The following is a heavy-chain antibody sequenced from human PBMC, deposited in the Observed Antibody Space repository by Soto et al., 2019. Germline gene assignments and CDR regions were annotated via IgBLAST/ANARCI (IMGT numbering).Heavy chain of an antibody. J-gene: IGHJ4*02. CDR3: ARVSGSYYDKYDLDY. D-gene: IGHD1-26*01. CDR1: GYTFTSYA. Sequence: VSVKVSCKASGYTFTSYAMHWARQAPGQRLEWMGWINAVNGNAKYSQNFHCRVTITRYTSESTAFMELRSLRSEDTAVYYCARVSGSYYDKYDLDYWGQGTLVTVS. CDR2: INAVNGNA. V-gene: IGHV1-3*01.